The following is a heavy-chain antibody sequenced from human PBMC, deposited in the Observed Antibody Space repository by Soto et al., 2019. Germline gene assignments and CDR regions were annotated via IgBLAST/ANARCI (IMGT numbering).Heavy chain of an antibody. J-gene: IGHJ4*02. D-gene: IGHD2-2*01. V-gene: IGHV1-69*02. CDR2: IIPILGIA. CDR3: AAYLVVVPAPGY. Sequence: QVQLVQSGAEVKKPGSSVKVSCKASGGTFSSYTISWVRQAPGQGLEWMGRIIPILGIANYAQKFQGRVTITADKSTSTDYMELSSLRSEDTAVYYCAAYLVVVPAPGYWGQGTLVTVSS. CDR1: GGTFSSYT.